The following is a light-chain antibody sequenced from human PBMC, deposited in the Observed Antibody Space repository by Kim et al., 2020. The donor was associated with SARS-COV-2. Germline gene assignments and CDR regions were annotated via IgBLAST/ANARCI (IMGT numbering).Light chain of an antibody. CDR1: QSVSSSY. V-gene: IGKV3-20*01. J-gene: IGKJ2*01. CDR3: QQYGTSPYT. CDR2: GAS. Sequence: SPGGRATLSCRASQSVSSSYLAWYQQKPGQAPRLLIYGASSRATGIPDRFSGSGSGTDFTLTISRLEPEDFAVYYCQQYGTSPYTFGQGTKLEI.